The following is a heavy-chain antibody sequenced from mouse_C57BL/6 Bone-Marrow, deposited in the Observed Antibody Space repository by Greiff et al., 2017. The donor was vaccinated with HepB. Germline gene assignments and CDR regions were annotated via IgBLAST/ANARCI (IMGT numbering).Heavy chain of an antibody. V-gene: IGHV5-16*01. CDR3: ARYYSNSYWYFDV. CDR1: GFTFSDYY. Sequence: EVKVVESEGGLVQPGSSMKLSCTASGFTFSDYYMAWVRQVPEKGLEWVANINYDGSSTYYLDSLKSRFIISRDNAKNILYLQMSSLKSEDTATYYCARYYSNSYWYFDVWGTGTTVTVSS. D-gene: IGHD2-5*01. CDR2: INYDGSST. J-gene: IGHJ1*03.